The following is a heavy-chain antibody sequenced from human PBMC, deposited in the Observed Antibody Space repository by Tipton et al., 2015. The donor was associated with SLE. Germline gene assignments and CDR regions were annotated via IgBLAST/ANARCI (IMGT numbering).Heavy chain of an antibody. D-gene: IGHD3-22*01. CDR3: ARGTMIVVVSGAFDI. V-gene: IGHV4-30-4*01. J-gene: IGHJ3*02. CDR1: GGSISSGDYC. Sequence: TLSLTCTVSGGSISSGDYCWSWIRQPPGKGLGWIGCIDDSGSTFNNPSLKSRLTISVDTSKNEFSLKLSSVTAADTAVYYCARGTMIVVVSGAFDIWGQGTMVTVSS. CDR2: IDDSGST.